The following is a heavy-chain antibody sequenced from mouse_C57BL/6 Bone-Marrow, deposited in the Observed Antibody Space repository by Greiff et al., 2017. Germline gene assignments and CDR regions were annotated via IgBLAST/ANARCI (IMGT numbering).Heavy chain of an antibody. CDR1: GYTFTSYW. CDR2: IDPSDSYT. Sequence: QVQLKQPGAELVMPGASVKLSCKASGYTFTSYWMHWVKQRPGQGLEWIGEIDPSDSYTNYNQKFKGKSTLTVDQSSSTAYMQLSSLTSEDSAFYYCARDREGYDGYNYAMDYWGQGTSVTVSS. CDR3: ARDREGYDGYNYAMDY. V-gene: IGHV1-69*01. D-gene: IGHD2-14*01. J-gene: IGHJ4*01.